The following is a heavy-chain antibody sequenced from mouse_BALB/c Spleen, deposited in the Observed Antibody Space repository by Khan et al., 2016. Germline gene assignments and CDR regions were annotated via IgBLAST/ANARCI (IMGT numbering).Heavy chain of an antibody. V-gene: IGHV2-2*02. J-gene: IGHJ3*01. CDR1: GFSLTTYG. Sequence: QVQLKQSGPGLVQPSQSLSITCPVSGFSLTTYGVHWVRQSPGKGLEWLGGIWTGGSTDYNAAFISRLSISKDNSKSHVFFKMNSLQANDTAIYSCSSLWLRGGDPYWGQGTLVTVSA. CDR3: SSLWLRGGDPY. CDR2: IWTGGST. D-gene: IGHD2-2*01.